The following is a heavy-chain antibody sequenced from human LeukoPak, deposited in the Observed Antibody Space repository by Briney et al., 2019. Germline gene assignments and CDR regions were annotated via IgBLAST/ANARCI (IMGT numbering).Heavy chain of an antibody. J-gene: IGHJ5*02. D-gene: IGHD5-18*01. Sequence: ASVKASCKASGGTFSSYGISWVRQAPGQGLEWMGWISAYNGNTNYPQKLQGRVTMTTDTSTSTAYMELRSLRSDDTAVYYCARDRGYSLSPFDPWGQGTLVTVSS. V-gene: IGHV1-18*01. CDR1: GGTFSSYG. CDR3: ARDRGYSLSPFDP. CDR2: ISAYNGNT.